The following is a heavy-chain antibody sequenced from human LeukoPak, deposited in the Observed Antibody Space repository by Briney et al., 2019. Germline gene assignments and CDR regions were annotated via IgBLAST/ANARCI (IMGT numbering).Heavy chain of an antibody. CDR2: ISSSSSYM. D-gene: IGHD1-26*01. CDR3: ARDQGYSGAFDI. J-gene: IGHJ3*02. Sequence: GGSLRLSCAASGFTFSSYSMNWVRQAPGKGLEWVSSISSSSSYMYYADSVKGRFTISRDNAKNSLYLQMNSLRAEDTAVYYCARDQGYSGAFDIWGQGTMVTVSS. V-gene: IGHV3-21*01. CDR1: GFTFSSYS.